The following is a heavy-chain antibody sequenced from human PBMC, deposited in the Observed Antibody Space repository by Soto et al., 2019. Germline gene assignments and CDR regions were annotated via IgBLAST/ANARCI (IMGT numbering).Heavy chain of an antibody. D-gene: IGHD5-12*01. V-gene: IGHV3-49*03. CDR2: IRSKAYGGTT. Sequence: GGSLRLSCTASGFTFGDYAMSWFRQAPGKGLEWVGFIRSKAYGGTTEYAASVKGRFTISRDDSKSIAYLQMNSLKTEDTAVYYCTRDISYLDIVATADYWGQGTLVTVSS. CDR1: GFTFGDYA. J-gene: IGHJ4*02. CDR3: TRDISYLDIVATADY.